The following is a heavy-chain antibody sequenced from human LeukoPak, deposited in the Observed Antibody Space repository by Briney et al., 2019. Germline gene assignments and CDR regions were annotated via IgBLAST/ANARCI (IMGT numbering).Heavy chain of an antibody. D-gene: IGHD1-1*01. V-gene: IGHV3-7*01. CDR1: GFTFSSHW. CDR3: ARDPHWN. Sequence: PGGSLRLSCAASGFTFSSHWMSWVRQAPGKGLEWAANIKQDGSEKYYVDSVKGRFTISRDNAKNSLYLQMNSLRAEDTAVYYCARDPHWNWGQGTLVTVSS. J-gene: IGHJ4*02. CDR2: IKQDGSEK.